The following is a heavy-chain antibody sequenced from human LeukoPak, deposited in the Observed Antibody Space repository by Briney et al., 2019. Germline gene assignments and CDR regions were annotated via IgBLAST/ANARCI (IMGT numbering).Heavy chain of an antibody. CDR3: ARGQPGDAFDI. Sequence: SETLSLTCTVSGGSVSDYYWSWIRQSPGKGLEWIGYIYYTGTSYNPSLKSRVTISLDTSKNQFSLKLSSVTAADTAVYYCARGQPGDAFDIWGQGTMVTVSS. V-gene: IGHV4-59*02. D-gene: IGHD1-14*01. J-gene: IGHJ3*02. CDR2: IYYTGT. CDR1: GGSVSDYY.